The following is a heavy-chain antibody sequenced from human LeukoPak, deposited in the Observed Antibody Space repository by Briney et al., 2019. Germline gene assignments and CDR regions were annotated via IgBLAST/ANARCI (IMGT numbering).Heavy chain of an antibody. Sequence: PGGSLRLSCAASGFTFSSYWMTWVRQAPGKGLEWVANIKQDGSEKYYVDSVKGRFTISRDNAKNSLYLQMNSLRAEDTAVYYCARDLAVAGSSHWLDPWGQGTLVTVSS. J-gene: IGHJ5*02. D-gene: IGHD6-19*01. V-gene: IGHV3-7*03. CDR1: GFTFSSYW. CDR3: ARDLAVAGSSHWLDP. CDR2: IKQDGSEK.